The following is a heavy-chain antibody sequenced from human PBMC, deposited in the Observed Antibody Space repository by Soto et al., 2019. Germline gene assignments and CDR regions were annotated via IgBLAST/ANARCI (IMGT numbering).Heavy chain of an antibody. CDR1: GGSISSIDYF. J-gene: IGHJ5*02. V-gene: IGHV4-30-4*01. CDR3: ARVMAAMQNWLDP. D-gene: IGHD2-2*01. Sequence: QVQLQESGPGLVKPSQTLSLTCSVSGGSISSIDYFWSWIRQPPGKGLEWIGFIYHTGTTYYNPSLRSRVPLSIDTSKSQFSMKLNSVTAADTAVYYCARVMAAMQNWLDPWGQGTLVTVSP. CDR2: IYHTGTT.